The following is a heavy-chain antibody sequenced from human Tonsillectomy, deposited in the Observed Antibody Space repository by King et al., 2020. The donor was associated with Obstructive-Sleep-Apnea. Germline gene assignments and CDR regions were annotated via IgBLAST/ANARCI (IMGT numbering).Heavy chain of an antibody. CDR1: GFTFSSYD. J-gene: IGHJ6*02. D-gene: IGHD5-18*01. CDR3: ARVYSYGTYGMDV. CDR2: IGTAGDT. V-gene: IGHV3-13*01. Sequence: QLVQSGGGLVQPGGSLRLSCAASGFTFSSYDMHWVRQATGKGLEWVSAIGTAGDTYYPGSVKGRFTISRENAKNSLYLRMNSLRAGDTAVYYCARVYSYGTYGMDVWGQGTTVTVSS.